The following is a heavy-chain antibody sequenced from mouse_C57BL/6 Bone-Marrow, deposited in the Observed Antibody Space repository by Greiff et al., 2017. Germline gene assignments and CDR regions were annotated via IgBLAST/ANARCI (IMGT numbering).Heavy chain of an antibody. CDR1: GYTFTDYN. CDR3: ARGGQNRDGGNY. D-gene: IGHD4-1*01. J-gene: IGHJ2*01. Sequence: VHVKQSGPELVKPGASVKMSCKASGYTFTDYNMHWVKQSHGKSLEWIGYINPNNGGTSYNQKFKGKATLTVNKSSSTAYMELRSLTSEDSAVYYCARGGQNRDGGNYWGQGTTLTVSS. CDR2: INPNNGGT. V-gene: IGHV1-22*01.